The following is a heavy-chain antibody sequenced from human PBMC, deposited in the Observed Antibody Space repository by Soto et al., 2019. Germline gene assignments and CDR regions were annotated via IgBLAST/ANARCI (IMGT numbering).Heavy chain of an antibody. CDR3: ARNGPIQQLGQSYQF. J-gene: IGHJ1*01. D-gene: IGHD4-4*01. CDR2: INQGGSET. Sequence: GGTLSLSCAVSGLPFTVFWLSWVRRVPGKGLEWLGKINQGGSETYYVNSVKSRFIISRDNAANLVYLEMNSLRAEDTAVYYCARNGPIQQLGQSYQFWGQGTLVTVSS. V-gene: IGHV3-7*01. CDR1: GLPFTVFW.